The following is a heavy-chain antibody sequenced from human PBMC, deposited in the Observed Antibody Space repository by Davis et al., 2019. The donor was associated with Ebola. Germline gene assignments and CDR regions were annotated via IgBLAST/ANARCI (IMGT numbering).Heavy chain of an antibody. J-gene: IGHJ4*02. CDR3: ARRTGSDY. CDR1: GFTFSSYA. Sequence: GESLKISCAASGFTFSSYAKHWVRQAPGKGLEWVAVISYDGSNKYYADSVKGRFTISRDNSKNTLYLQMNSLRAEDTAVYYCARRTGSDYWGQGTLVTVSS. D-gene: IGHD7-27*01. CDR2: ISYDGSNK. V-gene: IGHV3-30-3*01.